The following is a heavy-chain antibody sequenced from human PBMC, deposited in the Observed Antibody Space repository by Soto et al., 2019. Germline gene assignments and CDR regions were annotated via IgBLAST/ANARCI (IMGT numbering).Heavy chain of an antibody. CDR3: GRVRTKGARDAFDI. CDR2: ISSSSSYT. J-gene: IGHJ3*02. Sequence: QVQLVESGGGLVKPGGSLRLSCAASGFTFSDYYMSWIRQAPGKGLEWVSYISSSSSYTNYADSVKGRFTISRDNAKNSLYLQMNSLRAEDTAVYYCGRVRTKGARDAFDIWGQGTMVTVSS. V-gene: IGHV3-11*06. D-gene: IGHD1-26*01. CDR1: GFTFSDYY.